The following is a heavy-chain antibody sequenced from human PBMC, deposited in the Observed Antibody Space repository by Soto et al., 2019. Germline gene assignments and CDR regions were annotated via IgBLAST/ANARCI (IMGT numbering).Heavy chain of an antibody. CDR3: ARGYSSGWYGSYYYYGMDV. D-gene: IGHD6-19*01. Sequence: NHSETLSLTCAVYGGSFSGYYCSWIRQPPGKGLEWIGEINHSGSTNYNPSLKSRVTISVDTSKNQFSLKPSSVTAADTAVYYCARGYSSGWYGSYYYYGMDVWGQGTTVTVSS. J-gene: IGHJ6*02. V-gene: IGHV4-34*01. CDR2: INHSGST. CDR1: GGSFSGYY.